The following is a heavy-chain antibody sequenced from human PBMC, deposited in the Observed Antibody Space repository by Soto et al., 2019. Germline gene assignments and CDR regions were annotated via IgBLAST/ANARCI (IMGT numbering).Heavy chain of an antibody. Sequence: GASVKVSCKASGYTFISYAMYWVRQAPGQGLEWMGIISPRDGTTTYALKFQGRVTMTRDTSTSTIYMEMSNVRSEDTAVYYCVRGGGTLDYWGQGTLVTVSA. J-gene: IGHJ4*02. CDR3: VRGGGTLDY. V-gene: IGHV1-46*01. CDR1: GYTFISYA. CDR2: ISPRDGTT.